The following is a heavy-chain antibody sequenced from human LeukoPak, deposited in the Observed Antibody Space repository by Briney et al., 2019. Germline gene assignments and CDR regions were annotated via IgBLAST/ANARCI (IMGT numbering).Heavy chain of an antibody. CDR1: EFKFSI. CDR2: ISNDGSQK. D-gene: IGHD3-22*01. J-gene: IGHJ4*02. Sequence: GGSLRLSCATSEFKFSIMHWIRQAPGKGLEWVSLISNDGSQKFYAESVKGRFTISRDNSKKTVYLQVNSLRTEDTALYYCARGPHYCDTSGDFYVDYWGQGTLVIASS. V-gene: IGHV3-30*04. CDR3: ARGPHYCDTSGDFYVDY.